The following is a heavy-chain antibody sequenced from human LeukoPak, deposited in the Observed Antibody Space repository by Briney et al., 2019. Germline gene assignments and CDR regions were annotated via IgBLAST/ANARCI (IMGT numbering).Heavy chain of an antibody. V-gene: IGHV4-39*02. CDR2: MDYSGTT. CDR3: ARDHYNKTWYKY. D-gene: IGHD1-1*01. J-gene: IGHJ4*02. CDR1: GDSISSSGRFY. Sequence: SETLSLTCSVSGDSISSSGRFYWGWLRQPPGKGLEWIGSMDYSGTTDYNPSLKSRVTLSVDTSKDQFSLKLTSVTAADTALHYCARDHYNKTWYKYWGQGTLVTVSS.